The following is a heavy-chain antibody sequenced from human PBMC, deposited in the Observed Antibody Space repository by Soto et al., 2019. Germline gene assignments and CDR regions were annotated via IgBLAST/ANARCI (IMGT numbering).Heavy chain of an antibody. CDR1: GGSISSYY. V-gene: IGHV4-59*01. CDR3: ARIYYYDSSGPIDY. D-gene: IGHD3-22*01. Sequence: SETLSLTCTVSGGSISSYYWSWIRQPPGKGLEWIGYIYYSGSTNYNPSLKSRVTISVDTSKNQFSLKLSSVTAADTAVYYCARIYYYDSSGPIDYWGQGALVTVSS. CDR2: IYYSGST. J-gene: IGHJ4*02.